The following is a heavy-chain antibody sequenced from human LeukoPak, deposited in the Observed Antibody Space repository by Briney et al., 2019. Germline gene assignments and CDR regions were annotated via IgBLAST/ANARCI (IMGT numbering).Heavy chain of an antibody. Sequence: GGSLRLSCAASGFTFDDYAMHWVRQAPGKGLEWVSGISWNSGSIGYADSVKGRFTISRDNAKNSLYLQMNSLRAEDMALYYYAKDLSSYCYEGLDYWGQGTLVTVSS. CDR1: GFTFDDYA. J-gene: IGHJ4*02. CDR2: ISWNSGSI. V-gene: IGHV3-9*03. D-gene: IGHD5-18*01. CDR3: AKDLSSYCYEGLDY.